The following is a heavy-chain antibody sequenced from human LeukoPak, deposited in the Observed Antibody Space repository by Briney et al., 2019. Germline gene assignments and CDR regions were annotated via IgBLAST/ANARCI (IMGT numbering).Heavy chain of an antibody. CDR3: ARDAGWGYYDL. Sequence: GGSLRLSCAASGFTFSISWVTWVRQAPGKGLEWVANIDKHGNGKYYVDSVKGRFAISRDYATNSVFLQMNSLRAEDTSVYYCARDAGWGYYDLWGQGTPVTVSS. CDR2: IDKHGNGK. V-gene: IGHV3-7*01. J-gene: IGHJ4*02. CDR1: GFTFSISW. D-gene: IGHD1-26*01.